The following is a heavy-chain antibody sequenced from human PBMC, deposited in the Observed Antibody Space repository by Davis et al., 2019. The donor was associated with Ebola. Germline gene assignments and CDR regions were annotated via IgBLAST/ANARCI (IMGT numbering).Heavy chain of an antibody. CDR3: ARDPATIFGVVNGWYFDL. V-gene: IGHV4-59*01. Sequence: MPSETLSLTCTVSGTSISSYYWSWIRQPPGKGLEWIGYNYYSWTTNYNPSLESRVTISVDTSKNQFSLKLSSVTAADTAVYYCARDPATIFGVVNGWYFDLWGRGTLVTVSS. J-gene: IGHJ2*01. CDR1: GTSISSYY. CDR2: NYYSWTT. D-gene: IGHD3-3*01.